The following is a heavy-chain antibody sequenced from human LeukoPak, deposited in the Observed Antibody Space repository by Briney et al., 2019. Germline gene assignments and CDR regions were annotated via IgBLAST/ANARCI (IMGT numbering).Heavy chain of an antibody. D-gene: IGHD2-21*02. Sequence: SVKVSCKASGGTFSSYAISWVRQAPGQGLEWMGGIIPIFGTANYAQKFQGRVTITADKSTSTAYMELSSLRSEDTAVYYCAGEGGGDWRRYFDLWGRGTLVTVSS. CDR3: AGEGGGDWRRYFDL. CDR2: IIPIFGTA. J-gene: IGHJ2*01. CDR1: GGTFSSYA. V-gene: IGHV1-69*06.